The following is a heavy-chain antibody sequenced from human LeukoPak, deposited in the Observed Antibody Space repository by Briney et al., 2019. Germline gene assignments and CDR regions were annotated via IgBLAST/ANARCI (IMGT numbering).Heavy chain of an antibody. D-gene: IGHD1-26*01. J-gene: IGHJ4*02. CDR2: ISGSCCST. Sequence: GGSLRLSCAASVFTFSSYPMRGVGQAPGKGREWVAAISGSCCSTYYPDSVKGRLTISRDNSNQTLYLQMNSLRAADTAVYYCAKEQQLYSQIDYWGQGTLVTVSS. V-gene: IGHV3-23*01. CDR3: AKEQQLYSQIDY. CDR1: VFTFSSYP.